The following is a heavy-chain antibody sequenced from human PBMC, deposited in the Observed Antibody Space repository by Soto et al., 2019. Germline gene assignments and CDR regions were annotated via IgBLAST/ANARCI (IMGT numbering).Heavy chain of an antibody. V-gene: IGHV5-51*01. CDR1: GYRFTSYS. Sequence: GECRKISCTCSGYRFTSYSLGWVRHVPGTRLEXMGIIYPVWSGTRYSPSFQGQVTISADNSISTAYRQWSSLKASDTARYYCARHPIVTYGMDVWVEATTVTVSS. CDR3: ARHPIVTYGMDV. CDR2: IYPVWSGT. J-gene: IGHJ6*04. D-gene: IGHD2-15*01.